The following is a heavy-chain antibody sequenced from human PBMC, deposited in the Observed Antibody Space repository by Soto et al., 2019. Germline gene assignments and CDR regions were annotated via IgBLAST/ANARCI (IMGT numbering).Heavy chain of an antibody. J-gene: IGHJ4*02. CDR3: ARDVVATIVDY. V-gene: IGHV3-11*01. CDR1: GFTFSDYY. D-gene: IGHD5-12*01. CDR2: ISSSGSTI. Sequence: VGSLRLSCAASGFTFSDYYMSWIRQAPGKGLEWVSYISSSGSTIYYADSVKGRFTISRDNAKNSLYLQMNSLRAEDTAVYYCARDVVATIVDYWGQGTLVTVSS.